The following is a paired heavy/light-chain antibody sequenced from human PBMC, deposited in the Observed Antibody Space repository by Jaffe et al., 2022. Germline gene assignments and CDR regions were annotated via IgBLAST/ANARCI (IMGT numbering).Light chain of an antibody. CDR3: ATWDTNMGAWV. V-gene: IGLV1-47*01. J-gene: IGLJ3*02. CDR2: TDN. Sequence: QSVLTQPPSASGTPGQKITISCSGSDSNMGSNYAFWYQQFPGTAPKLLIHTDNQRPSGVPDRFSASKAGTSASLAISGLRSEDEADYHCATWDTNMGAWVFGGGTKLTVL. CDR1: DSNMGSNY.
Heavy chain of an antibody. CDR2: VYASGSP. J-gene: IGHJ6*03. CDR1: GAPISSGSNF. Sequence: QVQLQESGPGVVKPSQTLSLACSVSGAPISSGSNFWSWIRQPAGKGLEWIGRVYASGSPNYNPSLKSRVTISLDTSKNQFSMNLSSVTAADSAVYYCGREVLSFSYYIDVWGKGTSVAVSS. V-gene: IGHV4-61*02. CDR3: GREVLSFSYYIDV. D-gene: IGHD3-10*01.